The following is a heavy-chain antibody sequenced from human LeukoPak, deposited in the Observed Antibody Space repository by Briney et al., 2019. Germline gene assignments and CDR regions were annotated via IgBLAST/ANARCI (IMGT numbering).Heavy chain of an antibody. CDR1: GFTFSSYS. CDR3: ARDATHVDSSGYYYAAFDI. D-gene: IGHD3-22*01. Sequence: GGSLRLSCAASGFTFSSYSMNWVRQAPGKGLEWVSYISSSSTIYYADSVKGRFTISRDNAKNSLYLQMNSLRAEDTAVYYCARDATHVDSSGYYYAAFDIWGQGTMVTVSS. J-gene: IGHJ3*02. V-gene: IGHV3-48*04. CDR2: ISSSSTI.